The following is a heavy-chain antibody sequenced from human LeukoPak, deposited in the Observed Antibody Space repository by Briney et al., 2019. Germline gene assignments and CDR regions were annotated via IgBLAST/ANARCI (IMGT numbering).Heavy chain of an antibody. CDR2: ISWNSGNI. V-gene: IGHV3-9*01. CDR3: AKGEAIRYFDWLLYD. Sequence: GRSLRLSCAASGFTFDDYAMHWVRQVPGKGLEWVSGISWNSGNIYYEDSVKGRITISRDNAKNSLYLQMNSLRAEDTALYYCAKGEAIRYFDWLLYDWGQGIPVTVSS. D-gene: IGHD3-9*01. CDR1: GFTFDDYA. J-gene: IGHJ4*02.